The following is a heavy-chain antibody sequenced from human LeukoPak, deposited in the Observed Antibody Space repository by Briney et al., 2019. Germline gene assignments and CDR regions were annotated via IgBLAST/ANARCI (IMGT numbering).Heavy chain of an antibody. CDR1: GFTFSDYY. J-gene: IGHJ4*02. CDR2: ISSSGYSI. V-gene: IGHV3-11*01. Sequence: GGSLRLSCAASGFTFSDYYMTWIRQAPGKGLEWVSYISSSGYSIYYADSVKGRFTISRDNAKNSLYLQMNSLRTEDTAVYYCARGRKIYSNSVFDYWGQGTLVTVSS. CDR3: ARGRKIYSNSVFDY. D-gene: IGHD4-11*01.